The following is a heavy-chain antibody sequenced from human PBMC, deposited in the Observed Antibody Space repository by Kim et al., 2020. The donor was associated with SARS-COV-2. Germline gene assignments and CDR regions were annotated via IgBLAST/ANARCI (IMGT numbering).Heavy chain of an antibody. CDR2: T. CDR3: APIYGDYSDFDH. J-gene: IGHJ4*02. D-gene: IGHD4-17*01. Sequence: TPYSPSLKRRVIISFDASRNQCSLKLSSVTAADTAMYYCAPIYGDYSDFDHWDQGTLVTVSS. V-gene: IGHV4-34*01.